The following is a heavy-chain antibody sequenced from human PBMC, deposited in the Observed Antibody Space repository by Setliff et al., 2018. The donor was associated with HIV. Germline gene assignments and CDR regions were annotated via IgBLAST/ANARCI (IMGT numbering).Heavy chain of an antibody. D-gene: IGHD2-2*01. CDR3: ARSEKYCSSASCFRGCYGMDV. CDR2: VGNDGNHI. J-gene: IGHJ6*02. CDR1: GFTFSSYW. V-gene: IGHV3-74*03. Sequence: GGSLRLSCAASGFTFSSYWMYWVRQAPGKGLVWVSRVGNDGNHITYADSVKGRFTMSRDNAKDSVYLQMNTLRVEDTAVYYCARSEKYCSSASCFRGCYGMDVWGHGTTVTVSS.